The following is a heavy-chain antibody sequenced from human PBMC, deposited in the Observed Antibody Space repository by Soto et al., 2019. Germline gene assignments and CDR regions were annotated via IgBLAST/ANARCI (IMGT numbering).Heavy chain of an antibody. J-gene: IGHJ5*02. CDR1: GGTFSSYA. D-gene: IGHD3-10*01. CDR3: ARDDYYGSGSYYNGYNWFDP. Sequence: ASVKVSCKASGGTFSSYAISWVRQAPGQGLEWMGGIIPIFGTANYAQKFQGRVTITADESTSTAYMELSSLRSEDTAVYYCARDDYYGSGSYYNGYNWFDPWGQGTLVTVSS. CDR2: IIPIFGTA. V-gene: IGHV1-69*13.